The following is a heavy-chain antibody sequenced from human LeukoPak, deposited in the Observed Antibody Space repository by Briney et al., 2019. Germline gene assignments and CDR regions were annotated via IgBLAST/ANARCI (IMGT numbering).Heavy chain of an antibody. CDR1: GGTFSSYA. V-gene: IGHV1-69*13. D-gene: IGHD3-22*01. Sequence: SVKVSCKASGGTFSSYAISWVRQAPGQGLEWMGGIIPIFGTANYAQKFQGRVTITADESTSTAYMELSSLRSEDTAVYYCARESLNYYDSSGMVRWGQGTLVTVSS. CDR3: ARESLNYYDSSGMVR. J-gene: IGHJ4*02. CDR2: IIPIFGTA.